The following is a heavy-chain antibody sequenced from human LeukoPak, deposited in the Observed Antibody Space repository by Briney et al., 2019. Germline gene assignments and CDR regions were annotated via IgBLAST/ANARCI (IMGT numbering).Heavy chain of an antibody. V-gene: IGHV3-33*01. J-gene: IGHJ4*02. CDR1: GFTFSTYG. CDR2: IWHDGSEK. CDR3: ARSNNAFDY. Sequence: GRSLRLPCAASGFTFSTYGMNWVRQAPGKGLEWVAVIWHDGSEKYYADSVKDRFTISRDNSKNTLYLQMNGLRAEDTAVYFCARSNNAFDYWGQGSLVTVSS. D-gene: IGHD1/OR15-1a*01.